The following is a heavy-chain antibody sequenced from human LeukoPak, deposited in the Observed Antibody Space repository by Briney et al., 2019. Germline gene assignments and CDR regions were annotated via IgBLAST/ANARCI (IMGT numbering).Heavy chain of an antibody. D-gene: IGHD7-27*01. CDR2: IYYSGST. J-gene: IGHJ6*03. V-gene: IGHV4-39*01. CDR1: GGSIRSSSYY. Sequence: SETLSLTCTVSGGSIRSSSYYWGWIRQPPGKGLEWIGSIYYSGSTNYNPSLKSRVTISLDTSKTQFSLRLSSVTAADTAVYYCARLGNTDYYYYYMDVWGKGTTVTVSS. CDR3: ARLGNTDYYYYYMDV.